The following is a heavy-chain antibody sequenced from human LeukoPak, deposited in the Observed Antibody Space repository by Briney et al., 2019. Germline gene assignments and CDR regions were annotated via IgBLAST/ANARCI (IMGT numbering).Heavy chain of an antibody. J-gene: IGHJ4*02. Sequence: ETLSLTCAVYGGSFSGYYWSWVRQAPGKGLEWVSAISGSGASTYYADSVKGRFTISRDSSKNTLYLQMNSLRAEDTAVYYCAKLTAMVSIDYWGQGTLVTVSS. V-gene: IGHV3-23*01. CDR1: GGSFSGYY. CDR2: ISGSGAST. CDR3: AKLTAMVSIDY. D-gene: IGHD5-18*01.